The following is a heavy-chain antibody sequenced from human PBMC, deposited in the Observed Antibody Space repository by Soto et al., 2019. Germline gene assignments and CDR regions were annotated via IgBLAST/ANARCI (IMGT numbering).Heavy chain of an antibody. CDR3: EKESELRYLACLSGDAFDI. CDR1: GFTFDDYA. Sequence: EVQLVESGGGLVQPGRSLRLSCAASGFTFDDYAMHWVRQAPGKGLEWVSGISWNSGSIGYADSVKGRFTISRDNAKNSLYLKMNSLRVEDMALYYCEKESELRYLACLSGDAFDIWGKGTMVPVSP. CDR2: ISWNSGSI. V-gene: IGHV3-9*03. J-gene: IGHJ3*02. D-gene: IGHD3-9*01.